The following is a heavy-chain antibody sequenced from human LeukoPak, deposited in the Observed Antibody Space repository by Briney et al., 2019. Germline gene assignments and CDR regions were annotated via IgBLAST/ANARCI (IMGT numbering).Heavy chain of an antibody. CDR3: ARSGGSGWDEGFDY. J-gene: IGHJ4*02. V-gene: IGHV5-51*01. CDR1: GYDFAAYW. Sequence: GESLKISCKASGYDFAAYWVAWVRQMPGRGLEWMGIIYLGDSDTRYSPSFQGQVTISADKSISTAYLQWSSLKASDTATYYCARSGGSGWDEGFDYWGQGTLVTVSS. CDR2: IYLGDSDT. D-gene: IGHD6-19*01.